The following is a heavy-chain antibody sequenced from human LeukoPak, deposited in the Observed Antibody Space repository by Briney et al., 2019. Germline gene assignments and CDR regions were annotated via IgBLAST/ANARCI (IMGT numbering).Heavy chain of an antibody. CDR2: IDHIEREK. V-gene: IGHV3-7*03. D-gene: IGHD5-12*01. CDR3: AREFGYRGYIDY. J-gene: IGHJ4*03. Sequence: PGGSLRLSCAASGFTFSNYWMSWVRQAPGKGLDWVANIDHIEREKYYVDSVKGRFTISRDNAKNSLYLQINCLRADDTGVYYCAREFGYRGYIDYWGLGTLVTVSS. CDR1: GFTFSNYW.